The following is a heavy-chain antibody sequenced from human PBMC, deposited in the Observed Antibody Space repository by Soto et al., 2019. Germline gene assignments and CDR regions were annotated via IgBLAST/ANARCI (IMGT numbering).Heavy chain of an antibody. V-gene: IGHV3-23*01. CDR2: ISCCGGST. CDR1: GFNFKKFA. CDR3: XKXXXXXXXXPHLDK. J-gene: IGHJ4*02. Sequence: EVQLLESGGGVVQPGGSLRLSCVASGFNFKKFAMSWVRQAPGEGLXWVSGISCCGGSTSYADSVKGRFSIARDDSTNTLSLQMNNLXVEDTAQYYXXKXXXXXXXXPHLDKWGQGTLVTVS.